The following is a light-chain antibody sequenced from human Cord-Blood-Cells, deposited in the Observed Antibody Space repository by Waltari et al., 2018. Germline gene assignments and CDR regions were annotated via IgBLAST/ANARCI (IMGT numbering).Light chain of an antibody. Sequence: QSALTQPASVSGSPGQSITIPCTGTSSDVGSYNLVSWYQQHPGKAPKLMIYEGSKRPSGVSNRFSGSKSGNTASLTTSGLQAEDEADYCCCSYAGSSTVVFGGGTKLTVL. V-gene: IGLV2-23*01. CDR3: CSYAGSSTVV. CDR1: SSDVGSYNL. CDR2: EGS. J-gene: IGLJ2*01.